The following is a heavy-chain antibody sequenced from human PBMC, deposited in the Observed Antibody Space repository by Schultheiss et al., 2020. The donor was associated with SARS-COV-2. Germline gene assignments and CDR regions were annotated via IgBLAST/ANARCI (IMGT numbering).Heavy chain of an antibody. CDR2: ISWNSGRI. V-gene: IGHV3-9*01. Sequence: GGSLRLSCAASGFTFDDYAMHWVRQAPGKGLEWVSGISWNSGRIGYADSVKGRFTISRDNAKNSLYMQMNSLRAEDTALYYCAKDMRAAGWAAADYWGQGTLVTVSS. CDR1: GFTFDDYA. J-gene: IGHJ4*02. D-gene: IGHD6-13*01. CDR3: AKDMRAAGWAAADY.